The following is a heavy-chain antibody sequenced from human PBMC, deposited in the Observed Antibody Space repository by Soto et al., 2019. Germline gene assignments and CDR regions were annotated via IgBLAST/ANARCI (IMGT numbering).Heavy chain of an antibody. V-gene: IGHV3-74*01. D-gene: IGHD3-3*01. CDR3: ARGITIFGVVIPDY. CDR2: INSDGSST. J-gene: IGHJ4*02. CDR1: GFTFSSYW. Sequence: EVQLVESGGGLVQPGGSLRLSCAASGFTFSSYWMHWVRQAPGKGLVWVSRINSDGSSTSYADSVKGRFTISRDNAKNTLYLQMNSLRAEDTAVYYCARGITIFGVVIPDYWGQGTLVTVSA.